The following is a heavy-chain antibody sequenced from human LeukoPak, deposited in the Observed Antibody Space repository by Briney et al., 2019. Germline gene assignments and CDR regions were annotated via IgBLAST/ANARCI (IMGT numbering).Heavy chain of an antibody. CDR1: GFTFSSYW. V-gene: IGHV3-7*01. CDR3: ARCLGRNFWSGYYPKYYYYGMDV. CDR2: IKQDGSEK. Sequence: PGGSLKLSCAASGFTFSSYWMSWVRQAPGKGLEWVANIKQDGSEKYYVDSVKGRFTISRDNAKNSLYLQMNSLRAEDTAVYYCARCLGRNFWSGYYPKYYYYGMDVWGQGTTVTVSS. J-gene: IGHJ6*02. D-gene: IGHD3-3*01.